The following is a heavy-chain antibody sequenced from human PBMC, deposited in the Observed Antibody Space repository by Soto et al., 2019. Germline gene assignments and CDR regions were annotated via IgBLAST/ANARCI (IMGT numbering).Heavy chain of an antibody. CDR1: GFTVSSNY. CDR3: ASRIYYYYDSSGYYSDTDY. D-gene: IGHD3-22*01. CDR2: IYSGGST. J-gene: IGHJ4*02. Sequence: PGGSLRLSCAASGFTVSSNYMSWVRQAPGKGLEWVSVIYSGGSTYYADSVKGQFTISRDNSKNTLYPQMNSLRAEDTAVYYCASRIYYYYDSSGYYSDTDYWGQGAPVTVYS. V-gene: IGHV3-53*01.